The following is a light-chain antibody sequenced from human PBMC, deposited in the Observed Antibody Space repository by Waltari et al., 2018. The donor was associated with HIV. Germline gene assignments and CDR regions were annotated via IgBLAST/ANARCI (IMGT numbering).Light chain of an antibody. CDR2: DVS. V-gene: IGLV2-14*03. CDR1: SSDVGGYNY. J-gene: IGLJ1*01. Sequence: QSALTQPASVSGSPRQSITISCTGTSSDVGGYNYVSWYQQHPGKAPKLMIYDVSNRPSGLSDRFSGSKSGNTASLTISGLQAEDEADYYCSSYTSSSTPYVCGTGTKVTVL. CDR3: SSYTSSSTPYV.